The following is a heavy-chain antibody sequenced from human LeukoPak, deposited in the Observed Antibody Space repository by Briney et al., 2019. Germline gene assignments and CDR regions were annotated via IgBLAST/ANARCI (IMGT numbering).Heavy chain of an antibody. CDR1: GFTFSGSW. D-gene: IGHD3-22*01. CDR3: AKVGRDSGYRGDGFFDY. J-gene: IGHJ4*02. CDR2: ISGSGGST. V-gene: IGHV3-23*01. Sequence: GGSLRLSCAASGFTFSGSWMHWVRQAPGKGLEWVSAISGSGGSTYYADSVKGRFTISRDNSKNTLYLQMNSLRAEDTAVYYCAKVGRDSGYRGDGFFDYWGQGTLVTVSS.